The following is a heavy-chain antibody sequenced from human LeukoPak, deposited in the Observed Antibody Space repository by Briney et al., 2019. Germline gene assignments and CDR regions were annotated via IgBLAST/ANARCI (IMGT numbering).Heavy chain of an antibody. Sequence: GASVKVSCKASGGTFSSYAISWVRQAPGQGLEWMGGIIPTFGTANYAQKFQGRVTMTRNTSISTAYMELSSLRSEDTAVYYCARTLPPEVVVPTDGWFDPWGQGTLVTVS. D-gene: IGHD3-22*01. V-gene: IGHV1-69*05. CDR3: ARTLPPEVVVPTDGWFDP. J-gene: IGHJ5*02. CDR2: IIPTFGTA. CDR1: GGTFSSYA.